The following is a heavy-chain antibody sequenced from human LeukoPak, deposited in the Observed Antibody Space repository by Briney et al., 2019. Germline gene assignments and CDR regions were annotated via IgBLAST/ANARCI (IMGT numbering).Heavy chain of an antibody. Sequence: SETLSLTCTVSGGSISSSSYYWGWIRQPPGKGLEWIGSIYYSGSTYYNPSLKSRVTISVDTSKNQFSLKPSSVTAADTAVYYCARRDGTLDYWGQGTLVTVSS. CDR3: ARRDGTLDY. CDR2: IYYSGST. CDR1: GGSISSSSYY. V-gene: IGHV4-39*07. D-gene: IGHD1-7*01. J-gene: IGHJ4*02.